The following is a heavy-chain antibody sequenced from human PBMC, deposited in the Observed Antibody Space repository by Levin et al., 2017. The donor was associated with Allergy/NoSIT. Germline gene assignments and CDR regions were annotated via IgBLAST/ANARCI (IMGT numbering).Heavy chain of an antibody. CDR3: ARDNISGWYGNDY. CDR1: GGSISSYY. CDR2: IYYSGST. Sequence: SETLSLTCTVSGGSISSYYWSWIRQPPGKGLEWIGHIYYSGSTNYNPSLKSRVTISVDTSKNQFSLKLSSVTAADTAVYYCARDNISGWYGNDYWGQGTEVTVSS. V-gene: IGHV4-59*01. J-gene: IGHJ4*02. D-gene: IGHD6-19*01.